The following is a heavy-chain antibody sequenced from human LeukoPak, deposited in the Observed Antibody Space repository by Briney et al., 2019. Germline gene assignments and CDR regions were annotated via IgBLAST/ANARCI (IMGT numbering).Heavy chain of an antibody. J-gene: IGHJ4*02. CDR1: GGSISSSNW. CDR2: IYHSGST. CDR3: ARRRGYSSGWTFDY. D-gene: IGHD6-19*01. V-gene: IGHV4-4*02. Sequence: SETLSLTCAVSGGSISSSNWWSWVRQPPGKGLEWIGEIYHSGSTNYNPSLKSRVTISVDKSKNQFSLKLSSVTAADTAVYYCARRRGYSSGWTFDYWGQGTLVTVSS.